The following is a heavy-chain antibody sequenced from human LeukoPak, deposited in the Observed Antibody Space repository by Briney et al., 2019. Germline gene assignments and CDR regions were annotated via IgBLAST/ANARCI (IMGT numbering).Heavy chain of an antibody. CDR1: GFTFSSYA. Sequence: PGGSLRLSCAASGFTFSSYAMSWVRQAPGKGLEWVSAISGSGGSTYYADSVKGRFTISRDNSKNTLYLQMNSLRAEDTAVYYCASPRYSGYDYSRPNYFQHWGQGTLVTVSS. CDR2: ISGSGGST. J-gene: IGHJ1*01. CDR3: ASPRYSGYDYSRPNYFQH. V-gene: IGHV3-23*01. D-gene: IGHD5-12*01.